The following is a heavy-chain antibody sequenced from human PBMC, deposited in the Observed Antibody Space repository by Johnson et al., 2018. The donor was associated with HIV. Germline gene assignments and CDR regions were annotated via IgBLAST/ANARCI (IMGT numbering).Heavy chain of an antibody. CDR1: GFTFSSYG. V-gene: IGHV3-30*02. J-gene: IGHJ3*02. CDR3: ARENWNHAGAFDI. CDR2: IRYDGSNK. D-gene: IGHD1-14*01. Sequence: QVQLVESGGGLVQPGGSLRLSCVASGFTFSSYGMHWVRQAPGKGLEWVAFIRYDGSNKYYADSVKGRFTISRDNSKNSLYLQMNSLRAEDTALYYCARENWNHAGAFDIWGQGTMVTVSS.